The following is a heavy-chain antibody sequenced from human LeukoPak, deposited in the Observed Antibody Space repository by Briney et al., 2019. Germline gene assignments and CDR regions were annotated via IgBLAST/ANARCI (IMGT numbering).Heavy chain of an antibody. CDR1: GYTFTGYY. J-gene: IGHJ3*02. CDR3: ARSMTTVWWWGSQTFDI. D-gene: IGHD2-21*01. V-gene: IGHV1-2*02. CDR2: INPNSGGT. Sequence: PGASVKVSCKASGYTFTGYYMHWVRQAPGQGLEWMGWINPNSGGTNYAQKFQGRVTMTRDTSISTAYMELSRLRSDDTAVYYCARSMTTVWWWGSQTFDIWGQGTMVTVSS.